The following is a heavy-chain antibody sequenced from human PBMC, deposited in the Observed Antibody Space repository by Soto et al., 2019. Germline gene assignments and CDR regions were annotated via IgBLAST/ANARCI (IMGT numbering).Heavy chain of an antibody. V-gene: IGHV3-48*02. Sequence: EVQLVESGGNLVQPGGSLRLSCAASGFRFSIYSMNWVRQAPGKGLEWSAYITSDTKTIKYADSVRGRFTISRDNGKNSVHLQMNSLRDEDTAVYYCARSVEGHFDYWGQGTVVTVS. CDR2: ITSDTKTI. J-gene: IGHJ4*02. CDR3: ARSVEGHFDY. D-gene: IGHD6-19*01. CDR1: GFRFSIYS.